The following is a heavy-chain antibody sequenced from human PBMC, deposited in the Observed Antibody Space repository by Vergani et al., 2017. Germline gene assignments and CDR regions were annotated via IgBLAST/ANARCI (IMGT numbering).Heavy chain of an antibody. CDR3: ARSRPYCTSGSCPAI. CDR2: IHTGGST. V-gene: IGHV4-61*02. Sequence: QVKLQESGPGLLKPSQTLSLTCTVSGESIRSGSHYWSWIRQPAGKGPEWIGHIHTGGSTDLNPSFKSRDSISVDTSKSQFSLKLNSVTVADTAVYYRARSRPYCTSGSCPAIWGQGTLVTVSS. J-gene: IGHJ4*02. CDR1: GESIRSGSHY. D-gene: IGHD2-15*01.